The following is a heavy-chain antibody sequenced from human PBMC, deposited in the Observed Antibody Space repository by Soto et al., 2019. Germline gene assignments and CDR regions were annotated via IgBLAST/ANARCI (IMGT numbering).Heavy chain of an antibody. CDR3: AKILDGGGTEY. D-gene: IGHD2-15*01. CDR1: EFNFSSYG. Sequence: PGGPLRASCTAVEFNFSSYGRTWLRQAPGKGLEWVSSISGIGTTTFHTDSVKGRFAISRDNSKNTLYLQMSSLRAEDTVVYYYAKILDGGGTEYWGHGTLVTVS. J-gene: IGHJ4*01. V-gene: IGHV3-23*01. CDR2: ISGIGTTT.